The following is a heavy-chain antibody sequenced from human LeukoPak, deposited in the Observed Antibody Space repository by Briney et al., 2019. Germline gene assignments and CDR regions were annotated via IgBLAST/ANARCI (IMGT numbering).Heavy chain of an antibody. D-gene: IGHD2-15*01. J-gene: IGHJ4*02. CDR2: MNPNSGNT. Sequence: ASVKVSCKASGYTFTSYDINWVRQATGQGLGWMGWMNPNSGNTGYAQKFQGRVTITRNTSISTAYMELSSLTSEDSAVYYCARRDCTGGSCRTRIFDYWGQGTLVTVSS. V-gene: IGHV1-8*03. CDR3: ARRDCTGGSCRTRIFDY. CDR1: GYTFTSYD.